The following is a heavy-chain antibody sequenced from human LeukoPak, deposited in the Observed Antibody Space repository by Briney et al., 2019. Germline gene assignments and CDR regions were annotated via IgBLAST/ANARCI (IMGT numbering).Heavy chain of an antibody. CDR1: GFTFSSYT. V-gene: IGHV3-23*01. D-gene: IGHD1-26*01. Sequence: GGSLRLSCAASGFTFSSYTMSWVRQAPGKGLEWVSAISGSGGSTYYADSVKGRFTISRDSSKNTLYLQMNSLRAEDTAAYYCAKISASGSYYFDYWGQGTLVTVSS. CDR3: AKISASGSYYFDY. J-gene: IGHJ4*02. CDR2: ISGSGGST.